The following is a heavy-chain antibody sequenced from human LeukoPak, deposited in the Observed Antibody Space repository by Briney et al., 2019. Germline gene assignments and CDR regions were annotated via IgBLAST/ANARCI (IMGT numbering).Heavy chain of an antibody. D-gene: IGHD2-21*01. CDR2: IYSDNT. V-gene: IGHV3-53*01. J-gene: IGHJ4*02. CDR3: VRDDYSYRLDV. CDR1: GFTVSSNS. Sequence: PGGSLRLSCTVSGFTVSSNSMSWVRQAPGKGLEWVSFIYSDNTHYSDSVKGRFTISRDNSKNTLYLQMNSLRAEDTAVYYCVRDDYSYRLDVWGQGTLVTVSS.